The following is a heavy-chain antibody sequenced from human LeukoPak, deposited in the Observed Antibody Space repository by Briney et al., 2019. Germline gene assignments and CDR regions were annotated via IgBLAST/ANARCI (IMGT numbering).Heavy chain of an antibody. CDR1: GFTFNNAW. V-gene: IGHV3-15*01. CDR2: IQRKADGGTA. D-gene: IGHD3-3*01. CDR3: TTAPFGINLVDY. Sequence: GGSLRLSCAASGFTFNNAWLTWVRKAPGKGLEWVGRIQRKADGGTAEYSAPVKGRFTISRDDSKDTLFLQMNNLKTEDTAIYYCTTAPFGINLVDYWGQGTLVTVSS. J-gene: IGHJ4*02.